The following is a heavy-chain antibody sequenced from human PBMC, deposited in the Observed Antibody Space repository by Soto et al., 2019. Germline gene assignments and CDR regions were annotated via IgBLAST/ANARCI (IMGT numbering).Heavy chain of an antibody. Sequence: ASVKVSCKASGYTFTTYDISWVRQAPGQGLEWMGRISTYNGNTNYPQSLQGRLTMTTDTSTTTAYMELSSLRSEDTAVYYCAREGDYYDSSGYPSWGQGTLVTVSS. CDR3: AREGDYYDSSGYPS. V-gene: IGHV1-18*01. CDR2: ISTYNGNT. J-gene: IGHJ4*02. D-gene: IGHD3-22*01. CDR1: GYTFTTYD.